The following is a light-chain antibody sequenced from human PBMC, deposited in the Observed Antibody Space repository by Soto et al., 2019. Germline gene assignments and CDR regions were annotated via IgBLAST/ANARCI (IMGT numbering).Light chain of an antibody. V-gene: IGKV1-13*02. CDR3: QQLETYPLT. CDR1: QGTSSA. CDR2: DVF. J-gene: IGKJ5*01. Sequence: AIQVTQSPSSLSASVGDTVTITCRASQGTSSAFAWYQQKPGKVPRLLIYDVFNLQSGVPSRFSGSGSGTDVTLTISRLQPEDFATYYCQQLETYPLTFGQGTRLEVK.